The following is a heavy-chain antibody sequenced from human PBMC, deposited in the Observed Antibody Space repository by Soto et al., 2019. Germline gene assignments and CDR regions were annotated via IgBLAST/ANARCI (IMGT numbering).Heavy chain of an antibody. Sequence: SGPTLVNPTQTLTLTCTFSGFSPSTSGMCVSWIRQPPGKALEWLALIDWDDDKYYSTSLKTRLTISKDTSKNQVVLTMTNMDPVDTATCYCARSNRSSGPPGAFDIWGQGTMVTVSS. D-gene: IGHD1-26*01. CDR1: GFSPSTSGMC. V-gene: IGHV2-70*01. CDR2: IDWDDDK. CDR3: ARSNRSSGPPGAFDI. J-gene: IGHJ3*02.